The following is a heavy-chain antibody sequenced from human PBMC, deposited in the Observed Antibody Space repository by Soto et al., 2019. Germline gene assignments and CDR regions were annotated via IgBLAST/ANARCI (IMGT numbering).Heavy chain of an antibody. J-gene: IGHJ3*02. CDR2: ISYRGST. V-gene: IGHV4-31*03. CDR1: GGSFSGGGYY. CDR3: ARTSIFGVVLNAFDI. D-gene: IGHD3-3*01. Sequence: QVQLQESGPGLVKPSQTLSLTCTVSGGSFSGGGYYWSWIRQHPGKGLEWMGYISYRGSTKYKPSLQSRITVSIDTSKNQLSLGLTSVTAADTAIYFCARTSIFGVVLNAFDIWGQGTLVTVSS.